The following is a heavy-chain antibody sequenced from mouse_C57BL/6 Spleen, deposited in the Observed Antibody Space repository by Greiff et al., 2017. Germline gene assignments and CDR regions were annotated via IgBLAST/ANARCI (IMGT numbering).Heavy chain of an antibody. Sequence: EVKLMESGPGLVKPSQSLSLTCSVTGYSITSGYYWNWIRQFPGNKLEWMGYISYDGSNNYNPSLKNRISITRDTSKNQFFLKLNSVTTEDTATYYCARNYLDYWGQGTTLTVSS. CDR2: ISYDGSN. V-gene: IGHV3-6*01. J-gene: IGHJ2*01. CDR3: ARNYLDY. CDR1: GYSITSGYY.